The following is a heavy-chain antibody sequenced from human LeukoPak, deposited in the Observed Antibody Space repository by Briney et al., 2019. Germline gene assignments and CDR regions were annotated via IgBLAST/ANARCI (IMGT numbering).Heavy chain of an antibody. D-gene: IGHD2-2*01. J-gene: IGHJ6*02. V-gene: IGHV3-30*18. Sequence: GGSLRLSCAASGFTFSNYGIHWVRQAPGKGLEWVAVISYDGSNKYYADSVKGRFTISRDNSKNTLYLQMNSLRAEDTAVYYCAKEQGRPEYCSSTSCHSGCYYGMDVWGQGTTVTVSS. CDR2: ISYDGSNK. CDR1: GFTFSNYG. CDR3: AKEQGRPEYCSSTSCHSGCYYGMDV.